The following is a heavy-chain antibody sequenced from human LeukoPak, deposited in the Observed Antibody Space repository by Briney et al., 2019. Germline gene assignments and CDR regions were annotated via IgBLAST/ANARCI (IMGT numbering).Heavy chain of an antibody. J-gene: IGHJ3*02. D-gene: IGHD6-13*01. CDR2: ISGSAMST. CDR1: GFTFSSYA. CDR3: ARGDGSWAVFDAFDI. V-gene: IGHV3-23*01. Sequence: GGSLRLSCAVSGFTFSSYAMSWVRQAPGKGLEWVSGISGSAMSTYYADSVKGRFTISRDNSKNTLYLQMNSLRAEDTAVYYCARGDGSWAVFDAFDIWGQGTMVTVSS.